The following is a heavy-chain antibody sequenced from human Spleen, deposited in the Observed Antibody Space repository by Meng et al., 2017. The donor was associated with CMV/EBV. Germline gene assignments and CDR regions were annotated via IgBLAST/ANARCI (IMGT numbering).Heavy chain of an antibody. CDR3: SRGKYSDP. Sequence: GESLKISCAASGFTFSSYAMHWVRQAPGKGLEWVAVISYDGSNKYYADSVKGRFTISRDNGKNTLYLQMNSLRAEDTAVYFCSRGKYSDPWGQGTLVTVSS. V-gene: IGHV3-30*04. J-gene: IGHJ5*02. CDR1: GFTFSSYA. D-gene: IGHD2/OR15-2a*01. CDR2: ISYDGSNK.